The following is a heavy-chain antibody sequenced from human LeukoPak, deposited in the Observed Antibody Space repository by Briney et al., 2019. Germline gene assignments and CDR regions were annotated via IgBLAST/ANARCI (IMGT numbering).Heavy chain of an antibody. Sequence: SETLSLTCAVSGYSISSGYYWGWIRQPPGKGLEWIGSIYHSGSTYYNPSLKSRVTISVDTSKNQFSLKLSSVTAADTAVYYCARDLSYYGSGSYVYWGQGTLVTASS. CDR2: IYHSGST. V-gene: IGHV4-38-2*02. CDR3: ARDLSYYGSGSYVY. CDR1: GYSISSGYY. D-gene: IGHD3-10*01. J-gene: IGHJ4*02.